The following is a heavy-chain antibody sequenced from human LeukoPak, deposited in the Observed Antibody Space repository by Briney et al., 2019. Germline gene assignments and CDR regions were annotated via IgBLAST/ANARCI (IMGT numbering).Heavy chain of an antibody. V-gene: IGHV4-4*07. CDR2: MYTSGST. D-gene: IGHD6-19*01. Sequence: SETLSLTCAVSGGSISSYYWTWIRQSAGKGLEWIGRMYTSGSTKYSPSFESRVTMSGDASKNQFSLRLNSVTAADTAIYYCARIYSRGWSLDYWGPGTLVTVSS. CDR1: GGSISSYY. CDR3: ARIYSRGWSLDY. J-gene: IGHJ4*02.